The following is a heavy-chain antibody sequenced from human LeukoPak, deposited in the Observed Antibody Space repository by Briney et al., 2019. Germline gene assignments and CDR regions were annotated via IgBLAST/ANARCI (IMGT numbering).Heavy chain of an antibody. J-gene: IGHJ4*02. CDR2: VSGSGRNT. Sequence: GGSLRLSCAGSGFTFSNYAMTWVRQAPGKGLEWVSSVSGSGRNTFYPDSVEGRFTISRDNSKNTLYLQMNSLRAEDTAVYYCAKEGFDSWGQGTLVTVSS. V-gene: IGHV3-23*01. CDR1: GFTFSNYA. CDR3: AKEGFDS.